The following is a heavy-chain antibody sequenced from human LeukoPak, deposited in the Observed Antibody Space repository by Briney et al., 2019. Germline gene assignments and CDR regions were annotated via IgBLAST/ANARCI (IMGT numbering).Heavy chain of an antibody. Sequence: GGSLRLSCAASGFTVSRNYMSWVRQAPGKGLEWVSAISGSGGSTYYADSVKGRFTISRDSSKNTLYLQMNSLRAEDTAVYYCARRYCSSTSCYYYYYYMDVWGKGTTVTVSS. V-gene: IGHV3-23*01. CDR2: ISGSGGST. J-gene: IGHJ6*03. D-gene: IGHD2-2*01. CDR3: ARRYCSSTSCYYYYYYMDV. CDR1: GFTVSRNY.